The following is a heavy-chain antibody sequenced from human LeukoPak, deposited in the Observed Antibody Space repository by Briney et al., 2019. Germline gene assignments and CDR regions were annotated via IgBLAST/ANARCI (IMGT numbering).Heavy chain of an antibody. Sequence: SVKVSCTASGGTXSTYAISGVRQAPGQGLESMGGIIPIFGTANYAQKFQGRVTITADESTSTAYMELSSLRSEDTAVYYCARESDYGSGSLLIYFDYWGQGTLVTVSS. CDR1: GGTXSTYA. CDR3: ARESDYGSGSLLIYFDY. J-gene: IGHJ4*02. V-gene: IGHV1-69*01. CDR2: IIPIFGTA. D-gene: IGHD3-10*01.